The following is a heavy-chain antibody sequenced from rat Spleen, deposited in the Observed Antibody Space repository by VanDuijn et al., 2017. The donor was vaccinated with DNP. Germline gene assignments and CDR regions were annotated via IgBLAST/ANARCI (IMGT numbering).Heavy chain of an antibody. D-gene: IGHD1-6*01. Sequence: EVQLVESGGGLVQPGRSLKLSCAASGFTFSNYGMHWIRQAPTKGLDWVASISPSGGSTYFRDSVKGRVTISRDNVKSSLYLQMNSLKSEDTATYYCARIDGGFAYWGQGTLVTVSS. CDR3: ARIDGGFAY. CDR2: ISPSGGST. V-gene: IGHV5-19*01. CDR1: GFTFSNYG. J-gene: IGHJ3*01.